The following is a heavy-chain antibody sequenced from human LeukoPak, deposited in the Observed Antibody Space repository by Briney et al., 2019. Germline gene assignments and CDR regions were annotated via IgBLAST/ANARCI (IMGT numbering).Heavy chain of an antibody. CDR3: ARGDLMTTVTKFDY. D-gene: IGHD4-17*01. CDR2: IWYDGSNK. CDR1: GFTFSSYG. V-gene: IGHV3-33*01. Sequence: GGSLRLSCAASGFTFSSYGMHWVRQAPGKGLEWVAVIWYDGSNKYYADSVKGRFTISRDNSKNTLYLQMNSLRAEDTAVYYCARGDLMTTVTKFDYWGQGTLVTVSS. J-gene: IGHJ4*02.